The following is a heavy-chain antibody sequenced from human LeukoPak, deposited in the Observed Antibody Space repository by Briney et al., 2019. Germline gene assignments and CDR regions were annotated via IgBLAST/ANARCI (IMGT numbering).Heavy chain of an antibody. Sequence: SETLSLTCTVSVGSISSYYWSWIRQPPGKGLEWIGYISHSGSTSYNPSLKSRVTISIDTSKSQFSLKLRSVTAADTAVYYCARLPAHYCSSTSCDDSWFDPWGQGTLVTVSS. V-gene: IGHV4-59*08. CDR3: ARLPAHYCSSTSCDDSWFDP. J-gene: IGHJ5*02. CDR2: ISHSGST. D-gene: IGHD2-2*01. CDR1: VGSISSYY.